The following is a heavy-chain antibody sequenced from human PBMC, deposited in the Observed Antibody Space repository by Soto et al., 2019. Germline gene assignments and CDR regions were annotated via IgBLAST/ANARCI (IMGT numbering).Heavy chain of an antibody. CDR3: ASPNSGRYYYFDY. J-gene: IGHJ4*02. Sequence: QVQLQESGPGLVKPSETLSLTCAVSGGSVSSGIYYWSWIRQPPGKGLEWIGYIYHRGSTNYNPSLKSPVTISVDTSKNQFSLRLTSVTAADTAVYYCASPNSGRYYYFDYWGQGSLVTVSS. V-gene: IGHV4-61*01. D-gene: IGHD1-26*01. CDR2: IYHRGST. CDR1: GGSVSSGIYY.